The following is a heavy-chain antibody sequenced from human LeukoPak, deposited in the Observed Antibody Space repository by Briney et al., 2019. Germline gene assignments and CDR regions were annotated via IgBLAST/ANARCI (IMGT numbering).Heavy chain of an antibody. CDR1: GGSISSGDYY. D-gene: IGHD2-2*01. Sequence: SQTLSLTCTVSGGSISSGDYYWSWIRQPPEKGLEWIGYIYYSGNTFHYNPSLKSRVNISVDTSKNQFSLRLSSVTAVDTAVYYCASTNCSSAGCYGANWFDPWGQGTLVTVSS. V-gene: IGHV4-30-4*08. CDR2: IYYSGNT. CDR3: ASTNCSSAGCYGANWFDP. J-gene: IGHJ5*02.